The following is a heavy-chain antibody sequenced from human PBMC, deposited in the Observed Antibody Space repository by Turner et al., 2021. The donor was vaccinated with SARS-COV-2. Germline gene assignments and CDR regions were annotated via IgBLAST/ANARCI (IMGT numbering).Heavy chain of an antibody. Sequence: QVQLQESGPGLVKPSETLSLTCTVSGCSIRSYFWSWIRQPPGKGLEWIGYIYYSGSTNYNPSLKSRVTISVDTSKNQFSLKLSSVTAADTAVYFCARHQWLRGAFDIWGQGTMVTVSS. CDR1: GCSIRSYF. D-gene: IGHD5-12*01. V-gene: IGHV4-59*08. J-gene: IGHJ3*02. CDR3: ARHQWLRGAFDI. CDR2: IYYSGST.